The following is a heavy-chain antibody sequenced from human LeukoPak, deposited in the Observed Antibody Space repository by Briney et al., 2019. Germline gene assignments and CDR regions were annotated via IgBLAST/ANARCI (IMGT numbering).Heavy chain of an antibody. CDR2: MWHDGSNI. CDR1: GFTFSNYA. D-gene: IGHD3-16*01. V-gene: IGHV3-30*02. CDR3: AKTRFRLGPHFHHMGG. J-gene: IGHJ6*03. Sequence: GGSLRLSCAASGFTFSNYAMHWVRQAPGKGLEWVAFMWHDGSNIYYADSVKGRFTISRDNSKNTLYLQMNSLIDEDTAVYYWAKTRFRLGPHFHHMGGWGIGTTVTVSS.